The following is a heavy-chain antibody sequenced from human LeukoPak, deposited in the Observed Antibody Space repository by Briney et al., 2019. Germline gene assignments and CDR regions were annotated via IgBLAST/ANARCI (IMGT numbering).Heavy chain of an antibody. CDR3: ARGGISLGYYDSSGYREFDY. CDR1: GGSISSGGYS. Sequence: SETLSLTCAVSGGSISSGGYSWSWIRQPPGKGLEWIGYIYHSGSTNYNPSLKSRVTISVDTSKNQFSLKLSSVTAADTAVYYCARGGISLGYYDSSGYREFDYWGQGTLVTVSS. D-gene: IGHD3-22*01. J-gene: IGHJ4*02. V-gene: IGHV4-30-2*01. CDR2: IYHSGST.